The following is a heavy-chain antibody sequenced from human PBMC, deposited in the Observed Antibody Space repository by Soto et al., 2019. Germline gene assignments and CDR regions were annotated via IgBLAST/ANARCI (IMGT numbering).Heavy chain of an antibody. CDR2: VDPSDSQT. CDR1: GYSFAGYW. D-gene: IGHD3-22*01. V-gene: IGHV5-10-1*01. Sequence: GESLKISCKGSGYSFAGYWITWVRQKPGKGLEWMGRVDPSDSQTYYSPSFRGHVTISVTKSITTVFLQWSSLRASDTAMYYCARQIYDSDTGPDFQYYFDSWGQGTPVTVSS. CDR3: ARQIYDSDTGPDFQYYFDS. J-gene: IGHJ4*02.